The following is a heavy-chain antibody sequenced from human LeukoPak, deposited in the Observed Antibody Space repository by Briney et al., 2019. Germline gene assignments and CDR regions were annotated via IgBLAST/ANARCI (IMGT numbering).Heavy chain of an antibody. Sequence: SETLSLTCAVYGGSFSGYYWSWIRQPPGKGLEWIGEINHSGSTNYNPSLKSRVTISVDTSKNQFSLKLSSVTAADTAVYYCARLDFRSGYQDYWGQGTLVTVSS. V-gene: IGHV4-34*01. CDR3: ARLDFRSGYQDY. CDR1: GGSFSGYY. D-gene: IGHD3-3*01. J-gene: IGHJ4*02. CDR2: INHSGST.